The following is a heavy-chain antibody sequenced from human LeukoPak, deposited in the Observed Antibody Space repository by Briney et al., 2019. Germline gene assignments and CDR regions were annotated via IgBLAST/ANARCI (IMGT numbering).Heavy chain of an antibody. D-gene: IGHD3-9*01. CDR3: ARERLVTQYSYAMDV. V-gene: IGHV4-59*01. CDR1: GVTLTTYY. CDR2: IYYSGCT. J-gene: IGHJ6*02. Sequence: PSETLTLTCTVSGVTLTTYYRSWIRQPPGKGLEGVGYIYYSGCTNYNPSLKTLVTISVDSPKNPFSLKLSSVTAADTAVYYCARERLVTQYSYAMDVWGRGTTVTVCS.